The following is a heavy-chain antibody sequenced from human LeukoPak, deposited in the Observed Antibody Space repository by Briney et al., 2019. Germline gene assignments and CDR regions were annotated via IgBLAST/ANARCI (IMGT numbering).Heavy chain of an antibody. Sequence: GGSLRLSCAASGFTLGNYCMTWVRQAPRKGLQWVANINQAGSEKYYVDSVKGRFIISRDNAQSSLFLQMNSLRAEDTAIYYCARLSLEGEESSVYRSIDYWGQGTLVTVSS. V-gene: IGHV3-7*05. D-gene: IGHD3-22*01. CDR1: GFTLGNYC. CDR2: INQAGSEK. CDR3: ARLSLEGEESSVYRSIDY. J-gene: IGHJ4*02.